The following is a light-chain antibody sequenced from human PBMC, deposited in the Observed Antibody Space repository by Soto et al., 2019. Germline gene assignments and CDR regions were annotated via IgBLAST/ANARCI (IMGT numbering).Light chain of an antibody. J-gene: IGKJ1*01. CDR3: EQYYDTRWT. V-gene: IGKV4-1*01. CDR2: WTS. Sequence: DIVMTQSPDSLAVSLGERATINCKSSQSVLFSSENKNYVAWYQQKPGQPPKLLIYWTSTRESGVPDRFSGSGSGTDFTLSISSLQAEDVAVYYCEQYYDTRWTFGQGTKVEVK. CDR1: QSVLFSSENKNY.